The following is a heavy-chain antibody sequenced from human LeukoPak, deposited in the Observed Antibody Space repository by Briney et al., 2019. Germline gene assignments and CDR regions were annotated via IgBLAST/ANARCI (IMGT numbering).Heavy chain of an antibody. D-gene: IGHD4-11*01. CDR2: IIPIFGTA. CDR3: ATDDYSIYGFDY. J-gene: IGHJ4*02. V-gene: IGHV1-69*05. CDR1: GYTFTSYG. Sequence: ASVKVSCKASGYTFTSYGISWVRQAPGQGLEWMGGIIPIFGTANYAQKFQGRVTITTDESTSTAYMELSSLRSEDTAVYYCATDDYSIYGFDYWGQGTLVTVSS.